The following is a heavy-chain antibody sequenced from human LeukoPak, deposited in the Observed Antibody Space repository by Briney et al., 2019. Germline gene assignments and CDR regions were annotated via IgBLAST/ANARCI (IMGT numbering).Heavy chain of an antibody. D-gene: IGHD2-21*01. J-gene: IGHJ4*02. CDR3: ARDRDVVVNAGFDY. CDR2: ISAYHGNT. V-gene: IGHV1-18*01. CDR1: GYTFSSYG. Sequence: GPVKASCKTSGYTFSSYGITWVRQAPGQGLEWMGWISAYHGNTNYAQRLQGRVTMTRDTSTSTAYMELRSLRSDDTALYYCARDRDVVVNAGFDYWGQGTLVTVSS.